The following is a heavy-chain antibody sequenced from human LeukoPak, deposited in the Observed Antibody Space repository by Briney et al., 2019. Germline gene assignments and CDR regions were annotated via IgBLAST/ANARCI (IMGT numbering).Heavy chain of an antibody. CDR3: ARFRGAADNYGPIDY. CDR1: GFTFSSYS. CDR2: ISSSSSYI. V-gene: IGHV3-21*01. J-gene: IGHJ4*02. Sequence: PGGSLRLSCAASGFTFSSYSMNWVRQAPGKGLEWVSSISSSSSYIYYADSVKGRFTISRDNAKNSLYLQMNTLRAEDTAVYYCARFRGAADNYGPIDYWAQGILVTVSS. D-gene: IGHD4-17*01.